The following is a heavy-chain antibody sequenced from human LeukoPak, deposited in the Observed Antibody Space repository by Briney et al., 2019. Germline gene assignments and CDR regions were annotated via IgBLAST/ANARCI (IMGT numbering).Heavy chain of an antibody. D-gene: IGHD5-18*01. Sequence: GGSLRLSCAASGFTFSSYDMSWVRQAPGKGLEWVSVIYSGGSTYYADSVKGRFTISRDNSKNTLYLQMNSLRAEDTAVYYCASETPGGYSYGYYFDYWGQGTLVTVSS. CDR2: IYSGGST. CDR1: GFTFSSYD. V-gene: IGHV3-53*01. J-gene: IGHJ4*02. CDR3: ASETPGGYSYGYYFDY.